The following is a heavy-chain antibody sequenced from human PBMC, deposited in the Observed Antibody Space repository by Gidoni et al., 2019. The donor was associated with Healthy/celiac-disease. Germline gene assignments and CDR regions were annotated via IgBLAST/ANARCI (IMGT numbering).Heavy chain of an antibody. CDR3: ARKSVTMTPGDWFDP. CDR2: INHSGST. V-gene: IGHV4-34*01. J-gene: IGHJ5*02. Sequence: QVQLQQWGAGLLKPSETLSLTCAVYGGSFSGYYWSWIRQPPGKGLEWIGEINHSGSTNYNPSLKSRVTISVDTSKNQFSLKLSSVTAADTAVYYCARKSVTMTPGDWFDPWGQGTLVTVSS. CDR1: GGSFSGYY. D-gene: IGHD3-22*01.